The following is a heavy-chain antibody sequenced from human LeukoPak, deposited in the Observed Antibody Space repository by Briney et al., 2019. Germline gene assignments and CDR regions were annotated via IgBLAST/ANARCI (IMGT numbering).Heavy chain of an antibody. CDR2: ISYDGSNK. J-gene: IGHJ4*02. CDR1: GFTFSSYG. D-gene: IGHD1-1*01. CDR3: AKEGTI. V-gene: IGHV3-30*18. Sequence: GGSLRLSCAASGFTFSSYGMHWVRQAPGKGLEWVVVISYDGSNKYYADSVKGRFTISRDNSKNTLYLQMNSLRAEDTAVYYCAKEGTIWGQGTLVTVSS.